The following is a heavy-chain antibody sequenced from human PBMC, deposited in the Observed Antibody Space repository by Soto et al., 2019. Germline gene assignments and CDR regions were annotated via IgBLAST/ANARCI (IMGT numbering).Heavy chain of an antibody. D-gene: IGHD3-16*02. CDR1: GFTFSSFA. CDR2: ISGSSGHT. Sequence: EVQLLESGGGLVQPGGSPRLSCAASGFTFSSFAMNWVRQAPGKGLEWVSAISGSSGHTYYADSVKGRFIISRDNSKNTLYLQIGSLSADDSAVYYCARGPTEYISGSYLRYCDSWGQGSLVTVSS. CDR3: ARGPTEYISGSYLRYCDS. V-gene: IGHV3-23*01. J-gene: IGHJ4*02.